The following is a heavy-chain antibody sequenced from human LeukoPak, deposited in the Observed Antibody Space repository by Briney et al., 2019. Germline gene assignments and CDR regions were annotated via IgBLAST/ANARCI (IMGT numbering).Heavy chain of an antibody. CDR1: GFTFSSYE. Sequence: GGSLRLSCAASGFTFSSYEMNWVRQAPGKGLEWVSYISSSSSYIYYADSVKGRLTISRDNAKNSLYLQMNSLRAEDTAVYYCARGQPDIVVVPAAIQRKVYYYYYMDVWGKGTTVTVS. CDR2: ISSSSSYI. D-gene: IGHD2-2*02. V-gene: IGHV3-21*05. CDR3: ARGQPDIVVVPAAIQRKVYYYYYMDV. J-gene: IGHJ6*03.